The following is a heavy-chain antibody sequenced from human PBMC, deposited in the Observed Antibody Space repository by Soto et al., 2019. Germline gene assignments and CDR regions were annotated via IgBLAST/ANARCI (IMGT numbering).Heavy chain of an antibody. D-gene: IGHD6-6*01. J-gene: IGHJ6*02. Sequence: GGSLRLSCAASGFTFSNYGMHWVRPAPGKGLEWVALISYDGSNTLYVDSVKGQFPISRDNSQNTLYLQMNSLRAEDRAIYYCAKALSSIAAQRPSYYYFGMDVWGQGTMVTVSS. CDR1: GFTFSNYG. CDR3: AKALSSIAAQRPSYYYFGMDV. V-gene: IGHV3-30*18. CDR2: ISYDGSNT.